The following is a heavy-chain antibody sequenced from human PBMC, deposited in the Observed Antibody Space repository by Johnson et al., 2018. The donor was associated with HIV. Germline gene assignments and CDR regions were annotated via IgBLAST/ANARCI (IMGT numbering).Heavy chain of an antibody. CDR1: GFTVSSNY. Sequence: VQLVESGGGLVQPGGSLRLSCAASGFTVSSNYMSWVRQAPGKGLEWVAAISCSGAYTYYADSVKGRFTISRANSKNTLYLQMNSLRAEDSAVYSCAKVWGGAFYDEDAFDTGGQGKMVTVS. D-gene: IGHD5/OR15-5a*01. CDR2: ISCSGAYT. V-gene: IGHV3-23*04. J-gene: IGHJ3*02. CDR3: AKVWGGAFYDEDAFDT.